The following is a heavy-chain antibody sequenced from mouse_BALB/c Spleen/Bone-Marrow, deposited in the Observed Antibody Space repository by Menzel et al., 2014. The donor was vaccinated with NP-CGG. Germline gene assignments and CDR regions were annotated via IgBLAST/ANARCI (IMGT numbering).Heavy chain of an antibody. J-gene: IGHJ3*01. CDR3: GRLGYYGVFAY. V-gene: IGHV4-1*02. Sequence: EVKLQESGGGLVQPGSSLKLSCAASGFDFSGFWMGWVRQAPGKGLEWIGEINPDSSTINYTPSLKDRFIISRDNAKNTLYRQMSKVISEDTALYYCGRLGYYGVFAYWGQGTLVTVSA. CDR1: GFDFSGFW. D-gene: IGHD1-1*01. CDR2: INPDSSTI.